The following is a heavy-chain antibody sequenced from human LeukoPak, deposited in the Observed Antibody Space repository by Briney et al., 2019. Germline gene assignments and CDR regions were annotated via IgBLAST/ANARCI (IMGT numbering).Heavy chain of an antibody. Sequence: GGSLRLSCAASGFTFSSYGMHWVRQAPGKGLEWVAVISYDGSNKYYADSVKGRLTISRDNSKNTLYLQMNSLRAEDTAVYYCAKDLSVGRRWLQVDYWGQGTLVTVSS. J-gene: IGHJ4*02. CDR2: ISYDGSNK. CDR1: GFTFSSYG. V-gene: IGHV3-30*18. CDR3: AKDLSVGRRWLQVDY. D-gene: IGHD5-24*01.